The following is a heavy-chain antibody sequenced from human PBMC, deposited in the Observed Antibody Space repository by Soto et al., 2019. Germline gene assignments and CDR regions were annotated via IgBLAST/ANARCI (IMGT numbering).Heavy chain of an antibody. D-gene: IGHD2-2*01. CDR1: GFTFSRYW. J-gene: IGHJ6*02. V-gene: IGHV3-74*01. Sequence: EVQLVESGGGLVLPGGSLRLSCAASGFTFSRYWMHWVRQAPGKGLVWVSRISSYGSDTHYADSVKGRFTISRDNAKNTLYLQMNSLRADDTAVYYCASNYAHAEGYYWYGIDVWGQGTTVTVSS. CDR3: ASNYAHAEGYYWYGIDV. CDR2: ISSYGSDT.